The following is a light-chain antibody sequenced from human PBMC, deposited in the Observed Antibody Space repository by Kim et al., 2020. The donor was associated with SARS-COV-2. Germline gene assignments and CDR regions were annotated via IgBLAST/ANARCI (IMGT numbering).Light chain of an antibody. CDR3: QQYNTRPPT. V-gene: IGKV3-15*01. CDR1: QTISNN. Sequence: VSPGERVALSCRASQTISNNLAWYQQKPGQAPRLLIYGASTRAPGFPARFSGTGSGTEFTLTISSLQSEDFAVYFCQQYNTRPPTFGQGTKVDIK. J-gene: IGKJ1*01. CDR2: GAS.